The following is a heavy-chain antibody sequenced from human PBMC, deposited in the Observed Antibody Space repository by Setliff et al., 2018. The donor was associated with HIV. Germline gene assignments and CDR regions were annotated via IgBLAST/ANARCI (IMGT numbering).Heavy chain of an antibody. D-gene: IGHD2-15*01. J-gene: IGHJ6*02. CDR1: GGTFSTYG. Sequence: SVKVSCKASGGTFSTYGISWVRQGPGQGLEWMGGIIPIFGTPNYAQKFKGRLTITADESTSTVYMELSSLRSEDTAVYYCARDSRDIVVVIAPEPEPYYYYGMDVWGEGTTVTVS. CDR3: ARDSRDIVVVIAPEPEPYYYYGMDV. V-gene: IGHV1-69*13. CDR2: IIPIFGTP.